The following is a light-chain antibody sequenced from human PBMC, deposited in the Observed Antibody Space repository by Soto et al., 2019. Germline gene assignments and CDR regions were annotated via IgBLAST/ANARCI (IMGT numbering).Light chain of an antibody. CDR2: DVI. CDR1: SSDVGGYNY. V-gene: IGLV2-11*01. J-gene: IGLJ2*01. Sequence: QSALTQPRSVSGSPGQSVTISCTGTSSDVGGYNYVSWYQQYPGKAPKLMIYDVIKRPSGVPDRFSGSKSANTASLTTSGLQAEDEADYYCCSYAGSHIIFGEGTKLTVL. CDR3: CSYAGSHII.